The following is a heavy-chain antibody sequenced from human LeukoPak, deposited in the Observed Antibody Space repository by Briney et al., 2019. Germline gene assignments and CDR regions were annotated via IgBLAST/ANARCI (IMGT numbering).Heavy chain of an antibody. CDR3: ARRGVVGSKVFDY. Sequence: GESLRISCKGSGYSFTNSWIGWVRQVPGKGLEWMGIIYPVDSDTRYSPFFEGLVTISADKSITTAYLQWSRLMASDTAIYYCARRGVVGSKVFDYWGQGTLVTVSS. V-gene: IGHV5-51*01. D-gene: IGHD1-26*01. CDR2: IYPVDSDT. J-gene: IGHJ4*02. CDR1: GYSFTNSW.